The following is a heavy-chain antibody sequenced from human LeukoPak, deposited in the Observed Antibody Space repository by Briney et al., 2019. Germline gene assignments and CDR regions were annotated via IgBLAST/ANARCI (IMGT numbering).Heavy chain of an antibody. CDR2: ISGSGDNA. J-gene: IGHJ4*02. V-gene: IGHV3-23*01. CDR1: GFSFSNYA. Sequence: GGSLRLSCAASGFSFSNYAMSWVRQAPGKGLEWVSAISGSGDNAYYADSVRGRFTISRDNSKNTLDLQMNSLRAEDTALYYCARAHYSGSYYRLDYWGQGTLVTVSS. CDR3: ARAHYSGSYYRLDY. D-gene: IGHD1-26*01.